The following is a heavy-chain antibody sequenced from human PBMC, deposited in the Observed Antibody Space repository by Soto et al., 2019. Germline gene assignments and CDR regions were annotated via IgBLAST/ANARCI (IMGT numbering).Heavy chain of an antibody. D-gene: IGHD2-15*01. Sequence: QVQLQQWGAGLLKPSETLSLTCAVYGGSFSGYYWSWIRQPPGKGLEWIGEINHSGSTNYNPSLKSRVTISVDTSKNQFSLQLGSVTAADTAVYYCARVSPYCSGGSCPKYYYYYMDVWGKGTTVTVSS. V-gene: IGHV4-34*01. CDR2: INHSGST. CDR3: ARVSPYCSGGSCPKYYYYYMDV. J-gene: IGHJ6*03. CDR1: GGSFSGYY.